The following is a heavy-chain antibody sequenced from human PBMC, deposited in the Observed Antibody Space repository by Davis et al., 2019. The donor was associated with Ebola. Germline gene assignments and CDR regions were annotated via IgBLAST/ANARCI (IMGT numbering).Heavy chain of an antibody. CDR2: VSHSEREK. V-gene: IGHV3-30*04. D-gene: IGHD3/OR15-3a*01. Sequence: PGGSLSLSCAASGFTFSNYAMHWVRQAPGKGLQWVAVVSHSEREKFYADSLKGRFTISRDNSANTLYLQMTSLTADDTAVYYCARAVFHEVLDSWGQGTPVTVSS. CDR1: GFTFSNYA. J-gene: IGHJ4*02. CDR3: ARAVFHEVLDS.